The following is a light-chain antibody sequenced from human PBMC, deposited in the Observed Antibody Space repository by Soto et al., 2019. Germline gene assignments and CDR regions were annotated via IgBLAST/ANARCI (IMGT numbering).Light chain of an antibody. CDR2: QTS. CDR1: QYINTRL. J-gene: IGKJ1*01. V-gene: IGKV3D-7*01. CDR3: QQDYNLPWT. Sequence: IVWTQSPSTLSSFPFYRVRLSCMSSQYINTRLSWYQHRPGQAPRLLIYQTSIRAACIPARFSASGTGTDFTLTISDVQPEDFAVYYCQQDYNLPWTFGQGTKVDIK.